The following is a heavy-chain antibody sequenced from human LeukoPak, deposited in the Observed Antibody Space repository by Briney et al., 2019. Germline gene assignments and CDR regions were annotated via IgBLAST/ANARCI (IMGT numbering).Heavy chain of an antibody. CDR1: GSTFSSYG. J-gene: IGHJ3*02. V-gene: IGHV3-30*03. CDR2: ISYDGSNK. Sequence: GRSLRLSCAASGSTFSSYGMHWVRQAPGKGLEWVAVISYDGSNKYYADSVKGRFTISRDNSKNTLYLQMNSLRAEDTAVYYCARQRSLVIAYHDAFDIWGQGTMVTVSS. CDR3: ARQRSLVIAYHDAFDI. D-gene: IGHD3-9*01.